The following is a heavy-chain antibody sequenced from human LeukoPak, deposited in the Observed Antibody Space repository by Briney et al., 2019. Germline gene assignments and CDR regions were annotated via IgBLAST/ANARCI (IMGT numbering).Heavy chain of an antibody. V-gene: IGHV3-53*01. J-gene: IGHJ6*03. CDR2: IYSGGST. Sequence: GGSLRLSCAASGFTVSSNYMSWVRQAPGKELEWVSVIYSGGSTYYADSVKGRFTISRDNSKNTLYLQMNSLRAEDTAVYCCARDTEGSVDYYYMDVWGKGTTVTVSS. CDR3: ARDTEGSVDYYYMDV. CDR1: GFTVSSNY.